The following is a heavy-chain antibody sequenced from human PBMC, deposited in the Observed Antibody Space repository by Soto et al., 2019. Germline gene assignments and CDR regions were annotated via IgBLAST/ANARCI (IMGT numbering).Heavy chain of an antibody. CDR3: ARDSQYSTSWQRFDS. J-gene: IGHJ4*02. CDR2: VNTYNGNP. CDR1: GYTFTNYA. Sequence: QVQLVQSGGELKKPGASVKVSCKASGYTFTNYAISWVRQAPGRGLEWMGWVNTYNGNPNYAQIFQGRVTMTTDTSTGTAYMELRSLNSDASAIYYCARDSQYSTSWQRFDSWGQGTLVTVSS. V-gene: IGHV1-18*01. D-gene: IGHD6-13*01.